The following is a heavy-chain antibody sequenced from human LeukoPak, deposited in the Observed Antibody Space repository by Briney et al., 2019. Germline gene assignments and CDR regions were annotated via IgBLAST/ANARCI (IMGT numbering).Heavy chain of an antibody. CDR2: IYYSGST. Sequence: SETLSLTCTVSSGSISSSSYWGWIRQPPGKGLEWIGSIYYSGSTYYNPSLKSRVTISVDTSKNQFSLKLSSVTAADTAVFYCAGMGICGGGSCYPFDYWGQGTLVTVSS. J-gene: IGHJ4*02. CDR3: AGMGICGGGSCYPFDY. CDR1: SGSISSSSY. D-gene: IGHD2-15*01. V-gene: IGHV4-39*01.